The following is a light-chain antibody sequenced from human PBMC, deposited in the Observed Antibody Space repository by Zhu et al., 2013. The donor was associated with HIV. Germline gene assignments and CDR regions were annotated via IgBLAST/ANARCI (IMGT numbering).Light chain of an antibody. CDR1: NSNIGVNS. CDR3: ATWDDSLNAAI. V-gene: IGLV1-44*01. Sequence: QSVVTQPTPQCLRPPGQRVTISCSGANSNIGVNSVNWYRQLPGTAPPILIYNNNERPSGVPDRFSGSKSGTSASLAISGLQSEDGADYYCATWDDSLNAAIFGGGTKLTVL. J-gene: IGLJ2*01. CDR2: NNN.